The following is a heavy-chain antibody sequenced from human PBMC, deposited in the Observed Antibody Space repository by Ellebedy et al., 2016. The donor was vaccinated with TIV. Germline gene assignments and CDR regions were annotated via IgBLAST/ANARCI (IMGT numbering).Heavy chain of an antibody. CDR2: ISSSSSTI. CDR1: GFTFSDYY. CDR3: ARGLAANYGDYGNWFDP. D-gene: IGHD4-17*01. V-gene: IGHV3-11*04. J-gene: IGHJ5*02. Sequence: GGSLRLXXAASGFTFSDYYMSWIRQAPGKGLEWVSYISSSSSTIYYADSVKGRFTISRDNSKNTLYLQMNSLRDEDTAVYYCARGLAANYGDYGNWFDPWGQGTLVTVSS.